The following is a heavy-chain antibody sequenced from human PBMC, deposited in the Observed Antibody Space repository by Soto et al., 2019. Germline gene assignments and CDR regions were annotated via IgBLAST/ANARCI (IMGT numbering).Heavy chain of an antibody. V-gene: IGHV3-73*01. J-gene: IGHJ6*02. Sequence: EVQLVESGGDLVQPGGSLKLSCAGSGFTFSGAAMHWVRQAPGKGLEWVGRIRSRTNSFATAYAASLKGRFTISRDDSKNTTYLQMNSLKAEDTAVYYCTRRKNDDIRFYYYYGFDVWGQGTAVTVSS. D-gene: IGHD3-9*01. CDR1: GFTFSGAA. CDR2: IRSRTNSFAT. CDR3: TRRKNDDIRFYYYYGFDV.